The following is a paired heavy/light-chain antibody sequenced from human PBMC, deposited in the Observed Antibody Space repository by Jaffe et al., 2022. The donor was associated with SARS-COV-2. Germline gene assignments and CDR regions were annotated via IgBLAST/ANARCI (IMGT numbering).Heavy chain of an antibody. V-gene: IGHV3-15*01. CDR2: INTNTYGGTT. CDR1: GFTFSNAW. D-gene: IGHD6-19*01. CDR3: TTYSITVAGGFDY. Sequence: EVHLVESGGGLVKPGGSLRLSCAASGFTFSNAWMSWVRQAPGKGLEWVGRINTNTYGGTTDYAAPVKGRFTISRDDSKNTLDLRMNSLKTEDTAVYYCTTYSITVAGGFDYWGQGTLVTVSS. J-gene: IGHJ4*02.
Light chain of an antibody. Sequence: QSALTQPPSASGSPGQSVTISCTGTSSDVGGYNYVSWYQQHPGKAPKVMIYEVTKRPSGVPDRFSGSKSGNTASLTVSGLQAEDEADYYCCSYAGNNLLFGGGTKLTVL. CDR3: CSYAGNNLL. CDR2: EVT. CDR1: SSDVGGYNY. J-gene: IGLJ2*01. V-gene: IGLV2-8*01.